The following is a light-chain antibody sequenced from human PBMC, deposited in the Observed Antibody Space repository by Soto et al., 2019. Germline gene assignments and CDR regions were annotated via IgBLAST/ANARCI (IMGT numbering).Light chain of an antibody. CDR1: QNINNW. CDR3: QHMRT. J-gene: IGKJ1*01. V-gene: IGKV1-5*01. CDR2: DAS. Sequence: DIQMTQSPSTLSASIGDRVTITCRASQNINNWIAWYQQKPGKAPKFLSYDASTLESGVPSRFSGSGFGTEFSLTISSLQPDDFGSYYGQHMRTFGQGTKVEMK.